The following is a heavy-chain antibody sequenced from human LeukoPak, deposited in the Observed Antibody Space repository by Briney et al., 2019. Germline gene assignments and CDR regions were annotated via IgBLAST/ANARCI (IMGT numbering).Heavy chain of an antibody. V-gene: IGHV1-69*13. Sequence: ASVKVSCKASGGTFSSYAISWVRQAPGQGLEWMGGIIPIFGTANYAQKFQGRVTITADESTSTAYMELSSLRSEDTAVYYCARSYAGGAPYNWFDPWGQGTLVTVSP. CDR2: IIPIFGTA. D-gene: IGHD4-23*01. CDR1: GGTFSSYA. CDR3: ARSYAGGAPYNWFDP. J-gene: IGHJ5*02.